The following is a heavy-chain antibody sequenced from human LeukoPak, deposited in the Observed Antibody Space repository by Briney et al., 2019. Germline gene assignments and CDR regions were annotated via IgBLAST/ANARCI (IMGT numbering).Heavy chain of an antibody. Sequence: GGSLRLSCAASGFTFSSYGMSWVRQAPGKGLEWVSGISGSGGSTYYADSVKGRFTISRDSSKNTLYLQMNSLRAEDTAVYYCAKNLNPFDYWGQGTLVTVSS. CDR3: AKNLNPFDY. J-gene: IGHJ4*02. CDR2: ISGSGGST. CDR1: GFTFSSYG. V-gene: IGHV3-23*01.